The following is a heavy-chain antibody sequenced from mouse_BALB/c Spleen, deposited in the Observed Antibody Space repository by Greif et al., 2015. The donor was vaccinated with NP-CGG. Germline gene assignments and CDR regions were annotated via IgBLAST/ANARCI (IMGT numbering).Heavy chain of an antibody. D-gene: IGHD1-1*01. V-gene: IGHV1-15*01. CDR3: TRDYGSEETWFAY. CDR2: IDPETGGT. J-gene: IGHJ3*01. Sequence: VQLQQSGAELVRPGASVTLSCKASGYTFTDYEMHWVKQTPVHGLEWIGAIDPETGGTAYNQKFKGKATLTADKSSSTAYMELRSLTSEDSAVYYCTRDYGSEETWFAYWGQGTLVTVSA. CDR1: GYTFTDYE.